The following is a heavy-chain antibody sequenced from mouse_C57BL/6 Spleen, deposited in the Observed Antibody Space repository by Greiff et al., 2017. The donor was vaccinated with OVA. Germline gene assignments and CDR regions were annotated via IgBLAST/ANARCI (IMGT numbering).Heavy chain of an antibody. D-gene: IGHD1-1*02. CDR2: SRNKANDYTT. Sequence: EVKLVESGGGLVQSGRSLRLSCATSGFTFSDFYMEWVRQAPGTGLEWIAASRNKANDYTTEYSASVKGRFIVSRDTSQSILYLQMNALRAEDTAIYYCARDAGGSFDDWGQGTTLTVSS. CDR1: GFTFSDFY. CDR3: ARDAGGSFDD. J-gene: IGHJ2*01. V-gene: IGHV7-1*01.